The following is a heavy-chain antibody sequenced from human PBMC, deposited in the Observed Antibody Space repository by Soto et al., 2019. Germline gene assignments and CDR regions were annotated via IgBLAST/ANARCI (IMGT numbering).Heavy chain of an antibody. J-gene: IGHJ4*02. CDR3: ARDPSAVAGTEIPFDY. CDR2: ISSSSSTI. D-gene: IGHD6-19*01. V-gene: IGHV3-48*01. CDR1: GFTFSSYS. Sequence: GGSLRLSCAASGFTFSSYSMNWVRQAPGKGLEWVSYISSSSSTIYYADSVKGRFTISRDNAKNSLYLQMNSLRAEDTAVYYWARDPSAVAGTEIPFDYWGQGTLVTVSS.